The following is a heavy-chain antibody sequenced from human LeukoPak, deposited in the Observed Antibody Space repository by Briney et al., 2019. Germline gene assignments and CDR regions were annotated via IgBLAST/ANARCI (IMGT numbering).Heavy chain of an antibody. Sequence: SETLSLTCTVSGGSISSYYWSWIRQPPGKGLEWIGYIYYSGSTNYNPSLKSRVTISVDTSKNQFSLKLSSVTAADTAVYYCARVTPESDYYDSSGYYYAAFDIWGQGTMVTVSS. J-gene: IGHJ3*02. CDR3: ARVTPESDYYDSSGYYYAAFDI. CDR2: IYYSGST. D-gene: IGHD3-22*01. CDR1: GGSISSYY. V-gene: IGHV4-59*01.